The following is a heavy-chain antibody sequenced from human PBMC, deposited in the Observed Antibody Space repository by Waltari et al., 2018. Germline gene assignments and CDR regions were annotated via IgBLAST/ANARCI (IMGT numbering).Heavy chain of an antibody. CDR1: GFTFSSYA. CDR3: AKKVGYSGYDPTSPFDY. D-gene: IGHD5-12*01. CDR2: ISGSGGST. Sequence: EVQLLESGGGLVQPGGSLRLSCAASGFTFSSYAMSWVRQAPGKGLEWVSAISGSGGSTYYADSVKGRFTISRDNSKNTLYLQMNSLRAEDTAVYYCAKKVGYSGYDPTSPFDYWGQGTLVTVSS. V-gene: IGHV3-23*01. J-gene: IGHJ4*02.